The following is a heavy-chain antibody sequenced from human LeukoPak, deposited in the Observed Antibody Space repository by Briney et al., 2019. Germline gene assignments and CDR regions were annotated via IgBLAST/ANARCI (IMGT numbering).Heavy chain of an antibody. D-gene: IGHD7-27*01. CDR3: ARAPHWDRPFDY. CDR2: IYYSGST. Sequence: PSETLSLTCTVSGGSISSYYWSWIRQPPGKGLEWIGYIYYSGSTNYNPSLKSRVTISVDTSKNQFSLKLNSVTAADTAVYYCARAPHWDRPFDYWGQGTLVTVSS. V-gene: IGHV4-59*01. CDR1: GGSISSYY. J-gene: IGHJ4*02.